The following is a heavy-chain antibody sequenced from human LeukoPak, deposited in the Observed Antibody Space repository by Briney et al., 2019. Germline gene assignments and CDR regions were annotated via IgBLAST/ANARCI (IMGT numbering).Heavy chain of an antibody. CDR2: MNPNSGNT. CDR3: ANEIRDALFDY. V-gene: IGHV1-8*01. CDR1: GYTFTSYD. J-gene: IGHJ4*02. D-gene: IGHD5-24*01. Sequence: GASVKVSCKASGYTFTSYDINWVRQATGQGLEWMGWMNPNSGNTGYAQKFQGRVTMTRNTSISTAYMELSSLRADDTAVYYCANEIRDALFDYWGQGTLVTVSS.